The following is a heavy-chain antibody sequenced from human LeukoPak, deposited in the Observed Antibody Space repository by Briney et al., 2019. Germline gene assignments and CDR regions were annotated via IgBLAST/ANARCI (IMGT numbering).Heavy chain of an antibody. Sequence: SVKVSCKASGYTFTSYDINWVRQATGQGLEWMGWMNPNSGNTGYAQKFQGRVTMTSNTSISTAYMELSSLRSEDTAVYYCARGSPSDYYYDSSGYYKPGLDYWGQGTLVTVSS. J-gene: IGHJ4*02. D-gene: IGHD3-22*01. V-gene: IGHV1-8*01. CDR1: GYTFTSYD. CDR3: ARGSPSDYYYDSSGYYKPGLDY. CDR2: MNPNSGNT.